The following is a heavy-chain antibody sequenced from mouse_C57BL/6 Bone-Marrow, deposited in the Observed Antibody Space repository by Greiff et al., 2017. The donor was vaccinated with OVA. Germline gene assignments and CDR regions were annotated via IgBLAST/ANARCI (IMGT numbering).Heavy chain of an antibody. J-gene: IGHJ2*01. CDR3: ARKPYGSSFDY. CDR2: IDPSDSYT. V-gene: IGHV1-59*01. CDR1: GYTFTSYW. D-gene: IGHD1-1*01. Sequence: QVQLQQPGAELVRPGTSVKLSCKASGYTFTSYWMHWVKQRPGQGLEWIGVIDPSDSYTKYNQKFKGKATLTVDTSSSTAYMQLSSLTSEDSAVYYCARKPYGSSFDYWGQGTTLTVSS.